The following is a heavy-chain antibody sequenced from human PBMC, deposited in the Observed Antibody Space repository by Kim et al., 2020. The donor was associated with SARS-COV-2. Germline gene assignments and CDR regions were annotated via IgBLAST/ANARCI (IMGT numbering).Heavy chain of an antibody. V-gene: IGHV1-3*01. Sequence: ASVKVSCKASGYTFTSYAMHWVRQAPGQRLEWMGWINAGNGNTKYSQKFQGRVTITRDTSASTAYMELSSLRSEDTAVYYCARRFGELLYTPMFDYWGQGTLVTVSS. CDR3: ARRFGELLYTPMFDY. J-gene: IGHJ4*02. CDR2: INAGNGNT. D-gene: IGHD3-10*01. CDR1: GYTFTSYA.